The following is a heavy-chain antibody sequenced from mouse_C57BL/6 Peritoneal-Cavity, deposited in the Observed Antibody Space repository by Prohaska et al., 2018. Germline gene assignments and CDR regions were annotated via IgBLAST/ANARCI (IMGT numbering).Heavy chain of an antibody. CDR1: GFTFSGFW. Sequence: EVQLLETGGGLVQPGGSRGLSCEGSGFTFSGFWMSWVRQTPGKTLEWIGDINSDCIAXNYAPSIKNRFTIFRDNDKSTLYLQMSNVRSEDIATYFCMRYGSYWYFDVWGTGTTVTVSS. CDR3: MRYGSYWYFDV. D-gene: IGHD4-1*01. CDR2: INSDCIAX. J-gene: IGHJ1*03. V-gene: IGHV11-2*01.